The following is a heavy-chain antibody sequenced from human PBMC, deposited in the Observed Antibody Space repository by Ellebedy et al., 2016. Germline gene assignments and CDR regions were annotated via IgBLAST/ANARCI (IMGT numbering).Heavy chain of an antibody. V-gene: IGHV3-7*01. CDR3: ARDTIMGDYGMDV. Sequence: GESLKISXAASGFTFSSYSMNWVRQAPGKGLEWVANIKQDGSEKYYVDSVKGRFTISRDNAKNSLYLQMNSLRAEDTAVYYCARDTIMGDYGMDVWGQGTTVTVSS. CDR2: IKQDGSEK. D-gene: IGHD2-8*01. CDR1: GFTFSSYS. J-gene: IGHJ6*02.